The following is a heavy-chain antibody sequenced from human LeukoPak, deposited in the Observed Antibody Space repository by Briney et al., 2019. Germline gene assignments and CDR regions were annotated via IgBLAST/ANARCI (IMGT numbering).Heavy chain of an antibody. V-gene: IGHV3-30*02. CDR3: AKDSVRGYSYGEYFDC. CDR2: IRYDGSNK. Sequence: PGGSLRLSCAASGFTFSDYSMNWVRQAPGKGLEWVAFIRYDGSNKYYADSVKGRFTISRDNSKNTLYLQMNSLRAEDTAVYYCAKDSVRGYSYGEYFDCWGQGTLATVSS. CDR1: GFTFSDYS. D-gene: IGHD5-18*01. J-gene: IGHJ4*02.